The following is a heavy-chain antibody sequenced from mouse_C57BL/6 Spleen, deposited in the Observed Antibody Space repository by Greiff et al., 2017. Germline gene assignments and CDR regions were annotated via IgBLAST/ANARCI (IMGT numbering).Heavy chain of an antibody. CDR3: ARSHYDYEGYAMDY. CDR2: IDPNSGGS. J-gene: IGHJ4*01. V-gene: IGHV1-72*01. D-gene: IGHD2-4*01. CDR1: GYTFPSYW. Sequence: QVQLQQPGAELVKPGASVKLSCKASGYTFPSYWMPWVKQRPGRGLEWIGRIDPNSGGSKYNEKFKSKATLTVDKPSSTADMQLSSLTSEDSAVDYCARSHYDYEGYAMDYWGQGTSVTVSS.